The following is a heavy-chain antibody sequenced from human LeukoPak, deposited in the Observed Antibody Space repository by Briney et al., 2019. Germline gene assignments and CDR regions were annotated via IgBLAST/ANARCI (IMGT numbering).Heavy chain of an antibody. V-gene: IGHV4-59*01. CDR1: GGSISSYY. Sequence: PSETLSLTCTVSGGSISSYYWSWIRQPPGKGLEWIGYTYYSGNTNYNPSLKSRVTMSVDTSKNQFSLKLSSVTAADTAVYYCARYGDYDIRYFDYWGQGTLVTVSS. CDR3: ARYGDYDIRYFDY. J-gene: IGHJ4*02. D-gene: IGHD4-17*01. CDR2: TYYSGNT.